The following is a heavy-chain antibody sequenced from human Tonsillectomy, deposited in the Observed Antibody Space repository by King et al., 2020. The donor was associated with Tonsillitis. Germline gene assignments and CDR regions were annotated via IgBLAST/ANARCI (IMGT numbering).Heavy chain of an antibody. J-gene: IGHJ5*02. CDR2: INYSGSS. Sequence: QLQESGPGLVKPSETLSLTCTVSGGSIISGGYYWSWIRQHPGKGLEWIGYINYSGSSYYNPSLESRVTISVDTSKSQFSLKLSSVTAADTAVYYCAKREVVVLYNWLDPWGQGTLVTVSS. V-gene: IGHV4-31*03. D-gene: IGHD2-2*01. CDR3: AKREVVVLYNWLDP. CDR1: GGSIISGGYY.